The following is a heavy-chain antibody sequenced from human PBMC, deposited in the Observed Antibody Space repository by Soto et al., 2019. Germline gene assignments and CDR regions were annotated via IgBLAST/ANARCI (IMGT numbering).Heavy chain of an antibody. J-gene: IGHJ6*02. CDR2: ISGSGGST. Sequence: GGSLRLSCAASGFTFSSYAMSWVRQAPGKGLEWVSAISGSGGSTYYADSVKGRFTISRDNSKNTLYLQMNSLRAEDTAVYYCAKGLGRELPSRSNYYYYGMDVWGQGTTVTVSS. CDR1: GFTFSSYA. CDR3: AKGLGRELPSRSNYYYYGMDV. D-gene: IGHD1-7*01. V-gene: IGHV3-23*01.